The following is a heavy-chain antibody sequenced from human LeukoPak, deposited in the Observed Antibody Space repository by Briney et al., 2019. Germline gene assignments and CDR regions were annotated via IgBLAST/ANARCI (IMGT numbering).Heavy chain of an antibody. CDR1: GFTFSSYW. J-gene: IGHJ3*02. V-gene: IGHV3-7*01. Sequence: GGSLRLSCAASGFTFSSYWMNWVRQAPGKGLEWVANIKQDGSAKYYVDSVKGRFTISRDNAKNSLYLQMNTLRAEDTAVYYCARDLAGPPQEAFDIWGQGTMVTVS. CDR3: ARDLAGPPQEAFDI. CDR2: IKQDGSAK.